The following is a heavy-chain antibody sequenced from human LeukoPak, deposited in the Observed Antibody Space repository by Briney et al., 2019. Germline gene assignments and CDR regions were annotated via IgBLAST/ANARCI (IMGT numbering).Heavy chain of an antibody. CDR1: GFTFSSYA. V-gene: IGHV3-66*01. Sequence: PGGSLRLSCAASGFTFSSYAMSWVRQAPGKGLEWVSVIYSGGSTYYADSVKGRFTISRDNSKNTVYLQMNSLRAEDTAVYFYARALSVLPDYWGQGALVTVSS. D-gene: IGHD2/OR15-2a*01. CDR2: IYSGGST. CDR3: ARALSVLPDY. J-gene: IGHJ4*02.